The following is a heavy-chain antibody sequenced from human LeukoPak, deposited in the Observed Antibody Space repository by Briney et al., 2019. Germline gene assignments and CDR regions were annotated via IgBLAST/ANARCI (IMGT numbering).Heavy chain of an antibody. CDR3: ARGVRGWYFFDY. J-gene: IGHJ4*02. D-gene: IGHD6-19*01. CDR1: GGTFSSYA. V-gene: IGHV1-69*05. CDR2: IIPIFGTA. Sequence: GASVKVSCKASGGTFSSYAISWVRQAPGQGLGWMGGIIPIFGTANYAQKFQGRVTITTDESTSTAYMELSSLRSEDTAVYYCARGVRGWYFFDYWGKGTLVTVSS.